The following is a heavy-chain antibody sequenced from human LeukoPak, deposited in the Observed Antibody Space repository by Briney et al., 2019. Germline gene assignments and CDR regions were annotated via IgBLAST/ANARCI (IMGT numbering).Heavy chain of an antibody. CDR1: GGTFSSYA. CDR3: ARGPITTRSHFDY. J-gene: IGHJ4*02. CDR2: IIPIFATA. D-gene: IGHD3-22*01. V-gene: IGHV1-69*13. Sequence: SVKVSCKASGGTFSSYAISWVRQAPGQGLEWMGGIIPIFATANYAQKFQGRVTTTADESTSTAYMELSSLRSEDTAVYYCARGPITTRSHFDYWGQGTLVTVSS.